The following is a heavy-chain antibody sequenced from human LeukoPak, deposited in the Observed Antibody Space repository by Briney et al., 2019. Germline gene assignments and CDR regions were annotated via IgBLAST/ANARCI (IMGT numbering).Heavy chain of an antibody. D-gene: IGHD3-3*01. Sequence: GGSLRLSCAASGFTFSSYSMNWVRQAPGKGLESVSSISSSSSYIYYADSVKGRFTISRDNAKNSPYLQMNSLRAEDTAVYYCARGTIWYGVVAYYFDYWGQGTLVTVSS. V-gene: IGHV3-21*01. CDR1: GFTFSSYS. CDR3: ARGTIWYGVVAYYFDY. CDR2: ISSSSSYI. J-gene: IGHJ4*02.